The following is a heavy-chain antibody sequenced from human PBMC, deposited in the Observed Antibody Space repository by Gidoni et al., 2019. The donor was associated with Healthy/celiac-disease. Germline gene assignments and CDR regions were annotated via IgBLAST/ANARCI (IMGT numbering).Heavy chain of an antibody. CDR1: GFSFSDYY. CDR3: ARDSGEAFDI. D-gene: IGHD3-10*01. Sequence: QVQLVESGGGLVKPGGSLRLCCAASGFSFSDYYMSWVRQAPGKGLGWVSYISSSSSYTNYADSVKSRFTISRDNAKNSLYLQMNSLRAEDTAVYYCARDSGEAFDIWGQGTMVTVSS. CDR2: ISSSSSYT. J-gene: IGHJ3*02. V-gene: IGHV3-11*06.